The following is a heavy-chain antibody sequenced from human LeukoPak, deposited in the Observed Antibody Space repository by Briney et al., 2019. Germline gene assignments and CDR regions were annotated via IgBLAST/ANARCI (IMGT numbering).Heavy chain of an antibody. CDR3: AWRDGYSFDF. CDR1: GYTFTTHD. Sequence: ASVTVSFRTSGYTFTTHDINWVRQAKGQAIEWMGWMNPKSGNTGYAQKFQGRVTMTRNTSISTAYMELSSLRSEDTAVCYCAWRDGYSFDFWGQGTLVTVSS. D-gene: IGHD5-24*01. V-gene: IGHV1-8*01. J-gene: IGHJ4*02. CDR2: MNPKSGNT.